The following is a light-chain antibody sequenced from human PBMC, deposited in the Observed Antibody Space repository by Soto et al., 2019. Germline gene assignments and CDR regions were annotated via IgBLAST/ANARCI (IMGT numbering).Light chain of an antibody. CDR3: AAWDASLNGPV. V-gene: IGLV1-44*01. J-gene: IGLJ2*01. CDR1: SSNIGSNT. CDR2: SND. Sequence: QSALTQPPSASGTPGQRVTISCSGRSSNIGSNTVNWYQQLPGTAPQLLIYSNDQRPSGVPDRFSGSKSGTSASLAISGLQSDDEADYYCAAWDASLNGPVFGGGTKLTVL.